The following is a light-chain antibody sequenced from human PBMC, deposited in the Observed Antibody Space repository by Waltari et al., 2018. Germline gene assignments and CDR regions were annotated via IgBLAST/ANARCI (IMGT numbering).Light chain of an antibody. J-gene: IGKJ1*01. V-gene: IGKV3-20*01. Sequence: EIVLTQYPGTLSLSPGERATLSCRASQSIGIYLAWYQQKPGQAPRLLMYHASSRATGIPDRFSGSGSGTDFSLTISRLEPEDFAVYYCQKYESLPATFGQGTKVEIK. CDR2: HAS. CDR1: QSIGIY. CDR3: QKYESLPAT.